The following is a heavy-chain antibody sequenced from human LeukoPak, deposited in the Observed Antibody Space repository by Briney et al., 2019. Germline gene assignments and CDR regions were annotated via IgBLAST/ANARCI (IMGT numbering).Heavy chain of an antibody. D-gene: IGHD6-19*01. CDR3: ARDLGGSSGWYDY. CDR2: IYHSGST. Sequence: SETLSLTCAVSGGSISSGAYSWSWIRQPPGKGLEWIGYIYHSGSTYYNPSLKSRVTISVDTSKNQFSLKLSSVTAADTAVYYWARDLGGSSGWYDYWGQGTLVTVSS. V-gene: IGHV4-30-4*07. CDR1: GGSISSGAYS. J-gene: IGHJ4*02.